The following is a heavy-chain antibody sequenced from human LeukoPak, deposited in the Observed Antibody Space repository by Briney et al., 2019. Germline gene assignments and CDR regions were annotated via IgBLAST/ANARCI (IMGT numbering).Heavy chain of an antibody. V-gene: IGHV4-59*08. Sequence: PSETLSLTCTVSGDSISNYYWTWIRQTLGKGLEWIGNLYHSGAADYNPSLKTRVTTSVDTSKDQFSLSLRSSTAADTAVYFCARLGRTYYMDVWGTGTTVTVSS. D-gene: IGHD1/OR15-1a*01. CDR1: GDSISNYY. J-gene: IGHJ6*03. CDR2: LYHSGAA. CDR3: ARLGRTYYMDV.